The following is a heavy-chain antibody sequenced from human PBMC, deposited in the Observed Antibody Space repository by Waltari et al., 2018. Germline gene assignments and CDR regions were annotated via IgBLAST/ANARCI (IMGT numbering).Heavy chain of an antibody. Sequence: QVQLVQSGVEVKKPGASVKVSCNASGYTFTSYYMHWVRQAPGQGLEWMGRIKPSGGSTSNAQKGQGRVTMTRDTSTSTVYMELSSLRSEDTAVDYCARGSMATIKSAPDPWGQGTLVTVSS. V-gene: IGHV1-46*01. CDR2: IKPSGGST. D-gene: IGHD5-12*01. CDR1: GYTFTSYY. CDR3: ARGSMATIKSAPDP. J-gene: IGHJ5*02.